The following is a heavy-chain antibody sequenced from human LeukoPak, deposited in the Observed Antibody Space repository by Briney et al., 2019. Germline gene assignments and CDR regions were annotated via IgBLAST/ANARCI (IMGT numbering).Heavy chain of an antibody. Sequence: PSDTLSLTCAVSGGPLSSTHWWNRVRQPPGKGLEWIGEIFYSGHTKCNPSLKSRVTISIDKSKNQCSLKLRSVTAADTAVYYCARDQWLLRGGDHDAFDIWGQGTMVTVSS. J-gene: IGHJ3*02. D-gene: IGHD6-19*01. CDR2: IFYSGHT. CDR3: ARDQWLLRGGDHDAFDI. CDR1: GGPLSSTHW. V-gene: IGHV4-4*02.